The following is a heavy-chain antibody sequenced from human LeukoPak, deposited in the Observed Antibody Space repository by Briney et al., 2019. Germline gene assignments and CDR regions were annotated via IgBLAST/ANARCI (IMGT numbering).Heavy chain of an antibody. CDR2: ISFDGKNK. J-gene: IGHJ4*02. CDR3: VRPMTTTRNFEH. Sequence: GGSLRLSCAASGFTFSSQPMHWVRQTPGKGLEWVALISFDGKNKFYGDSVIGRFTISRDNTKNTLSLQMNSLRAEDMGVYYCVRPMTTTRNFEHWGQGTLVTVSS. CDR1: GFTFSSQP. V-gene: IGHV3-30*03. D-gene: IGHD1-1*01.